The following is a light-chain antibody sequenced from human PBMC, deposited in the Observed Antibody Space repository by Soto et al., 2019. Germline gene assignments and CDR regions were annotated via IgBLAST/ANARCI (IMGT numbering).Light chain of an antibody. CDR3: QQYNSYWT. V-gene: IGKV1-5*01. Sequence: DIQMTQSPSTLSASVGDRVTITCRASQSISSWLAWYQQTPGKAPKLLIYDASSLESGVPSGFSGSGSGTECTLTISSLQPDDVATYYCQQYNSYWTFGQGTKVEIK. J-gene: IGKJ1*01. CDR1: QSISSW. CDR2: DAS.